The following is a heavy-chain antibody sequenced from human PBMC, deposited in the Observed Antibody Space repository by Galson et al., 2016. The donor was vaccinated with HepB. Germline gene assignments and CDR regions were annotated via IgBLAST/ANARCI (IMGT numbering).Heavy chain of an antibody. V-gene: IGHV3-23*01. J-gene: IGHJ6*02. CDR2: IRGSGGTT. CDR1: GISFSSYA. Sequence: SLRLSCAAPGISFSSYAMSWVRQAPGKGLEWVSAIRGSGGTTYYADSVKGRFTISRDNSKNTLYLQMNGLRAEDTAVYYWAKGALQGGYYGFDVWGQGTPVTVSS. D-gene: IGHD1-26*01. CDR3: AKGALQGGYYGFDV.